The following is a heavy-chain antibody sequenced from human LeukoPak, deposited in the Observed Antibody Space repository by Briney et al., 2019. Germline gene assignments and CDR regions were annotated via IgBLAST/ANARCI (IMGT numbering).Heavy chain of an antibody. V-gene: IGHV1-46*01. Sequence: ASVKVSCKASGYTFTSYSMHWVRQAPGQGLQWMGIINPSGGSTNYAQNFQGRVTMTRDTSISTAYMELSRLRSDDTAVYYCARDYRGPYYYDSSGPDYWGQGTLVTVSS. CDR3: ARDYRGPYYYDSSGPDY. D-gene: IGHD3-22*01. J-gene: IGHJ4*02. CDR1: GYTFTSYS. CDR2: INPSGGST.